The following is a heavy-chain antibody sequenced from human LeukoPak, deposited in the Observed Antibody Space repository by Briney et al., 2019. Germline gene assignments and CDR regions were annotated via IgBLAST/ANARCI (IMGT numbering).Heavy chain of an antibody. J-gene: IGHJ4*02. CDR2: ISRDGTRT. V-gene: IGHV3-43D*03. CDR1: GFTFDDYA. CDR3: STITTY. D-gene: IGHD3-3*01. Sequence: GGSLRLSCAGSGFTFDDYAMHGVRQAPGKGLEWVSHISRDGTRTYYSHSVKGRFTISRDNNKNSLYLQMNSLRAEDSALYYCSTITTYWGQGTLVTASS.